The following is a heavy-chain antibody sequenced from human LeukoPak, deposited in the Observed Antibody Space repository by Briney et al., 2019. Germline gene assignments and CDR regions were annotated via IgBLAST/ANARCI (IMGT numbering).Heavy chain of an antibody. D-gene: IGHD1-26*01. J-gene: IGHJ4*02. CDR1: GGSISSSSYY. Sequence: TSETLSLTCTVSGGSISSSSYYWGWIRQPPGKGLEWIGSIYHSGSTYYNPSLKSRVTISVDTSKNQFSLKLSSVTAADTAVYYCARLMRYSGSYFDYWGQGTLVTVSS. V-gene: IGHV4-39*07. CDR2: IYHSGST. CDR3: ARLMRYSGSYFDY.